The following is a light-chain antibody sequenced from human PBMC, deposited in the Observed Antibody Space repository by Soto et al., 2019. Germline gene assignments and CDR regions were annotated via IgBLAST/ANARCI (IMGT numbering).Light chain of an antibody. CDR2: AVS. Sequence: RVMTQSPDTLSVSPGERATLSCRASETVRSNLAWYQQKPGQAPRLLIYAVSTRATGIPARFIGNGSGTEFTLTISSLQSEDFAVYYCQQYNNWWTFGQGTKVEIK. CDR3: QQYNNWWT. J-gene: IGKJ1*01. V-gene: IGKV3D-15*01. CDR1: ETVRSN.